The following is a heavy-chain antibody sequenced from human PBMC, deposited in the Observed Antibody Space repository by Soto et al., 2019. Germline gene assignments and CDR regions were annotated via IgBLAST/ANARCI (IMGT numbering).Heavy chain of an antibody. Sequence: SETLSLTCAVYGGSFSGYYWSWIRQPPGKGLEWIGEINHSGSTNYNPSLKSRVTISVDTSKNQFSLKLSSVTAADTAVYYCASNYDILTGYYRGAFDIWGQGTMVTVS. CDR1: GGSFSGYY. CDR3: ASNYDILTGYYRGAFDI. CDR2: INHSGST. V-gene: IGHV4-34*01. J-gene: IGHJ3*02. D-gene: IGHD3-9*01.